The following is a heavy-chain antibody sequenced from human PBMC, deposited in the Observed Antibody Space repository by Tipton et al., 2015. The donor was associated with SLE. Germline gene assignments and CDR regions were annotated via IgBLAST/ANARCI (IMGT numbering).Heavy chain of an antibody. CDR1: GGSISSYY. CDR2: IYYSGST. Sequence: TLSLTCTVSGGSISSYYWSWIRQPPGKGLEWIGYIYYSGSTNYNPSLKSRVTISVDTSKNQFSLKLSSVTAADTAGYYCARDLAARGGHYFDYWGQGTLVTVSS. V-gene: IGHV4-59*01. J-gene: IGHJ4*02. CDR3: ARDLAARGGHYFDY. D-gene: IGHD6-6*01.